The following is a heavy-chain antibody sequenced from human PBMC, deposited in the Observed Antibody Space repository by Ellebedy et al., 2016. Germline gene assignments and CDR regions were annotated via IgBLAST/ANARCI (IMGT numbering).Heavy chain of an antibody. D-gene: IGHD5-12*01. J-gene: IGHJ4*02. CDR3: ATDIVAGPGFFDY. V-gene: IGHV1-18*01. CDR2: ISAYNGNT. CDR1: GYTFTSYD. Sequence: ASVKVSXKASGYTFTSYDINWVRQAPGQGLEWMGWISAYNGNTNYAQKLQGRVTMTTDTSTSTAYMELRSLRSDDTAVYYCATDIVAGPGFFDYWGQGTLVTVSS.